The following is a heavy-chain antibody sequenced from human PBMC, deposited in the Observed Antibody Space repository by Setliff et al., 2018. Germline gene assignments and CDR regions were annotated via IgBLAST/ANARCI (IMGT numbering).Heavy chain of an antibody. J-gene: IGHJ4*02. CDR3: ATLTGDRGVDY. Sequence: SETLSLTCAVSGGSISSSNWWSWVRQPPGKGLEWIGEIYHSGSTNYNPSLKSRVSISVDTSKNQFSLTLNSVTAADTAVYYCATLTGDRGVDYWGQGRLVTVSS. CDR2: IYHSGST. V-gene: IGHV4-4*02. D-gene: IGHD7-27*01. CDR1: GGSISSSNW.